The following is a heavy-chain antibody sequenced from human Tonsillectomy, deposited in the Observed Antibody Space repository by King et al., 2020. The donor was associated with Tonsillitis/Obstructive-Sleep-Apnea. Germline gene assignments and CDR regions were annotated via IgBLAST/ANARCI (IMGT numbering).Heavy chain of an antibody. Sequence: VQLVESGAEVKKPGESLKISCKGSGYSFTSYWIGWVRQMPGKGLEWMGIIYPGDSDPRYSPSFQGQVTISADKSISTAYLQWSSLKASDTAMYYCARSAGYSYGYTYFDYWGQGTLVTVSS. V-gene: IGHV5-51*03. CDR2: IYPGDSDP. CDR3: ARSAGYSYGYTYFDY. J-gene: IGHJ4*02. D-gene: IGHD5-18*01. CDR1: GYSFTSYW.